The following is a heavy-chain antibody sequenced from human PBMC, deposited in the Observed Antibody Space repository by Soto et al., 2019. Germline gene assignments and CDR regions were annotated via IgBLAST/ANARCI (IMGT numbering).Heavy chain of an antibody. D-gene: IGHD6-19*01. Sequence: EVQLLESGGGLVQPGGSLRLSCAASGFTFSSYAMSWVRQAPGKGLEWVSAISGSGGSTYYADSVKGRFTISRDNSTNPLYLQMNSLRAEDTAVYYCAKGSSGWYERFDYWGQGTLVTVSS. CDR1: GFTFSSYA. J-gene: IGHJ4*02. CDR3: AKGSSGWYERFDY. CDR2: ISGSGGST. V-gene: IGHV3-23*01.